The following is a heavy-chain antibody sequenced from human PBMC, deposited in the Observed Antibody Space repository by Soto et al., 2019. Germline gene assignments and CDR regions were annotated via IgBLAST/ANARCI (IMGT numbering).Heavy chain of an antibody. CDR1: GGSISGINW. J-gene: IGHJ5*02. V-gene: IGHV4-4*02. D-gene: IGHD2-21*01. CDR2: IYHSGST. Sequence: SETLSLTCAVSGGSISGINWWSWVRQPPGKGLEWIGEIYHSGSTNYNPSLKSRVTITLETSKSQFSLRLTSVTASDTAVYYCARLSAYYQSLDPWCQGTVVTVTS. CDR3: ARLSAYYQSLDP.